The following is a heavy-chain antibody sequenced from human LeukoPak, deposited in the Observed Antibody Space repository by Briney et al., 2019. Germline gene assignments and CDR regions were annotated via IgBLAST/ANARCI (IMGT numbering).Heavy chain of an antibody. D-gene: IGHD3-10*01. CDR2: IYYSGST. Sequence: SETLSLTCTVSGGSISGYYWSWIRQPPGKGLEWIGYIYYSGSTNYNPSLKSRVTISVDTSKNQFSLKLSSVTAADTAVYYCARQSYRSGGPYHMDVWGKGTTVTVSS. V-gene: IGHV4-59*08. J-gene: IGHJ6*03. CDR3: ARQSYRSGGPYHMDV. CDR1: GGSISGYY.